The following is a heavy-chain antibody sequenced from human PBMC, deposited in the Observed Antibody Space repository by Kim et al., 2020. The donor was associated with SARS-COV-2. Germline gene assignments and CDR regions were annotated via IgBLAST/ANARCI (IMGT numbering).Heavy chain of an antibody. CDR2: IIPMFPTP. V-gene: IGHV1-69*13. CDR1: GGSFSTYA. CDR3: SRDLSQGFKYGVFDS. Sequence: SVKVSCKASGGSFSTYAVSWVRQAPGPGLQWMGGIIPMFPTPNYAEQFEGRVTITADESTRTVYMELSSLTSDDTAIYFCSRDLSQGFKYGVFDSWGQG. D-gene: IGHD3-3*01. J-gene: IGHJ4*02.